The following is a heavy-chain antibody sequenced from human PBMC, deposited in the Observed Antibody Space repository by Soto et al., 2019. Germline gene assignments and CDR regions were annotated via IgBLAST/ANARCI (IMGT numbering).Heavy chain of an antibody. Sequence: QVQLVESGGGVVQPGRSLRLSCAASGFIFNEYGMHWVRQAPGKGLEWVAVIWYDGSNKYYADSVKGRFTFSRDNSKNTMSLQMHSLRVKDKAVYYCARWGCSGSNCNLNQRSFDLWGQGTLVTVSS. V-gene: IGHV3-33*03. CDR3: ARWGCSGSNCNLNQRSFDL. D-gene: IGHD2-15*01. J-gene: IGHJ4*02. CDR1: GFIFNEYG. CDR2: IWYDGSNK.